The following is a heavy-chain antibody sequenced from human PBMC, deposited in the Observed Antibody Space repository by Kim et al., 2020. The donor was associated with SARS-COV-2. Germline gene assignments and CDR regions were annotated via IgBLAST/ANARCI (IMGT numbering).Heavy chain of an antibody. D-gene: IGHD3-9*01. CDR2: ISPSGSP. V-gene: IGHV4-59*01. CDR1: GGSISSYH. J-gene: IGHJ4*01. Sequence: SETLSLTCAVSGGSISSYHWTWIRQAPGKGLEWVGYISPSGSPKYNPSLKSRITISLDTSKNAFFLKLGSLTAADTAVYYCAGGGEFYDILTGLGYWGHGTLVTVSS. CDR3: AGGGEFYDILTGLGY.